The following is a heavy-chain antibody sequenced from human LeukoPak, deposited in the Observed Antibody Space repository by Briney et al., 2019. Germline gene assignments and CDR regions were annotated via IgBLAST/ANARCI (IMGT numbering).Heavy chain of an antibody. Sequence: SETPSLTCTVSGGSISSSSYYWGWIRQPPGKGLEWIGSIYYSGSTYYNPSLKSRVTISVDTSKNQFSLKLSSVTAADTAVYYCARLRNYYDSSGFDYWGQGTLVTVPS. CDR2: IYYSGST. D-gene: IGHD3-22*01. J-gene: IGHJ4*02. CDR3: ARLRNYYDSSGFDY. CDR1: GGSISSSSYY. V-gene: IGHV4-39*01.